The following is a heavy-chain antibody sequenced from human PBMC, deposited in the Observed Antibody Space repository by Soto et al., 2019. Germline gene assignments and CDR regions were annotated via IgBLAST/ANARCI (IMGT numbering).Heavy chain of an antibody. D-gene: IGHD3-22*01. CDR1: GFTFDDYA. CDR3: AKDSGYYYDSSGFDY. V-gene: IGHV3-9*01. J-gene: IGHJ4*02. Sequence: SLKISCAASGFTFDDYAMHWVRQAPGKGLEWVSGISWNSGSIGYADSVKGRFTISRDNAKNSLYLQMNSLRAEDTALYYCAKDSGYYYDSSGFDYWGQGTLVTVSS. CDR2: ISWNSGSI.